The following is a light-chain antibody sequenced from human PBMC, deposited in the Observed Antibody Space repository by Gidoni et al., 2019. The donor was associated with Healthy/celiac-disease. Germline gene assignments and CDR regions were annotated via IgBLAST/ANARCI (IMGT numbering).Light chain of an antibody. CDR3: QAWDSSTAGV. CDR2: QDS. CDR1: KLGDEY. V-gene: IGLV3-1*01. Sequence: SYELTQPPSVSASPGQTASITCSGDKLGDEYAGWYQQKPGQSPVLVIYQDSKRPSGIPERFSGSNAGNRATLTISGTQAMDEADYYCQAWDSSTAGVFGGGTKLTDL. J-gene: IGLJ2*01.